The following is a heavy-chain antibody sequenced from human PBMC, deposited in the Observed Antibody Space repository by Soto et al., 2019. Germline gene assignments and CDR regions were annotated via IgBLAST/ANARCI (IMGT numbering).Heavy chain of an antibody. CDR1: GGSISSSGYF. Sequence: SETLSLTCTVSGGSISSSGYFWGWIRQPPGKGLEWIGNIYYTGSTYYNPSLESRVTISVDTSKNQFSLRLSSVTAADTAVYYCVSPKRRATGNSLFGNMDVWGQGTTVTAP. CDR3: VSPKRRATGNSLFGNMDV. V-gene: IGHV4-39*01. CDR2: IYYTGST. D-gene: IGHD3-9*01. J-gene: IGHJ6*02.